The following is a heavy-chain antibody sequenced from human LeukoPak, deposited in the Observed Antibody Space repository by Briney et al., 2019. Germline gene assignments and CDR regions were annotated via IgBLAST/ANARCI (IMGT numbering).Heavy chain of an antibody. CDR3: ARQSYRGSYLLYWFDP. Sequence: ASVKVSCKASGYTFTSYYMHWVRQAPGQGLEWMGIINPSGGSTSYAQKFQGRVTMTRDTSTSTVYMELSSLRSEDTAVYYCARQSYRGSYLLYWFDPWGQGTLVTVFS. V-gene: IGHV1-46*01. J-gene: IGHJ5*02. CDR1: GYTFTSYY. CDR2: INPSGGST. D-gene: IGHD1-26*01.